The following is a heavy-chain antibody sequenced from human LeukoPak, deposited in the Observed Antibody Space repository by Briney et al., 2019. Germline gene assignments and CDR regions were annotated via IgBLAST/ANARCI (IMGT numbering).Heavy chain of an antibody. CDR3: AKFALRYCSGGSCHPFDY. V-gene: IGHV3-66*01. J-gene: IGHJ4*02. Sequence: GGSLGLSCAASGFTVSNNYMTWVRQAPGKGLEWVSLIYSGGSTYYADSVKGRFTISRDNSKNTLYLQMNSLRAEDTAVYYCAKFALRYCSGGSCHPFDYWGQGTLVTVSS. CDR1: GFTVSNNY. D-gene: IGHD2-15*01. CDR2: IYSGGST.